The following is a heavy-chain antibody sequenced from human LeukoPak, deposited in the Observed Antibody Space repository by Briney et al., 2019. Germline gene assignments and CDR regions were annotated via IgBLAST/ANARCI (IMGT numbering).Heavy chain of an antibody. V-gene: IGHV4-31*03. D-gene: IGHD4-23*01. J-gene: IGHJ4*02. CDR1: GGSINNGGYY. CDR3: ARWNTVVTSLDY. Sequence: PSETLSLTCTVSGGSINNGGYYWSWIRQHPGKGLEWIGYIYYSGSSYYNPSLRSRVTISVDTSKNHFSLKLSSVTAADTAVYYCARWNTVVTSLDYWGQGTLVTVSS. CDR2: IYYSGSS.